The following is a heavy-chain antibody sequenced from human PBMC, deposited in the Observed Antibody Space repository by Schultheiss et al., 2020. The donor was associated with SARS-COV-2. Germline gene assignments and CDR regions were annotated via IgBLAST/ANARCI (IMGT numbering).Heavy chain of an antibody. CDR2: ISYGGSNK. CDR3: ARGGSYLDS. Sequence: GGSLRLSCAASGFTFSTYGMHWVRQAPGKGLEWVAVISYGGSNKYYADSVKGRFTISRDNSKNTLYLQMSSLRAEDTAVYYCARGGSYLDSWGQGTLVTVSS. CDR1: GFTFSTYG. J-gene: IGHJ4*02. V-gene: IGHV3-30*14. D-gene: IGHD1-26*01.